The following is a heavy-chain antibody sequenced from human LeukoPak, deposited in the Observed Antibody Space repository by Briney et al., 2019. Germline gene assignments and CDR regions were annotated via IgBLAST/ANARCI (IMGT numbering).Heavy chain of an antibody. CDR3: ASTNYDFWSGYSPQGLFDY. J-gene: IGHJ4*02. D-gene: IGHD3-3*01. CDR1: GGSISNSSYY. V-gene: IGHV4-39*07. CDR2: IYYSGST. Sequence: SETLSLTCTVSGGSISNSSYYWGWIRQPPGKGLEWIGSIYYSGSTYYNSSLKSRVTISVDTSKNQFSLKLSSVTAADTAVYYCASTNYDFWSGYSPQGLFDYWGQGTRVTVSS.